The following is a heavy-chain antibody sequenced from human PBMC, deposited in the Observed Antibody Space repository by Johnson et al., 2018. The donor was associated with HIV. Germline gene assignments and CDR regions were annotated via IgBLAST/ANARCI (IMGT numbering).Heavy chain of an antibody. Sequence: MQLVESGGGLVKPGGSLRLSCAASGFTFSDYYMSWIRQAPGKGLEWVSVIYSGGSTYYADSVKGRFTISRDNSKNTLYLQMNSLRAEDTAVYYCARNEYSNYGGRDAFDIWGQGTMVTVPS. J-gene: IGHJ3*02. CDR1: GFTFSDYY. CDR2: IYSGGST. CDR3: ARNEYSNYGGRDAFDI. V-gene: IGHV3-66*01. D-gene: IGHD4-11*01.